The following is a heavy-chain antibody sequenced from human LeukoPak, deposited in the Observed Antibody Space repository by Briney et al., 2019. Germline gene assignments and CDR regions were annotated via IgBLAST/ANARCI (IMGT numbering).Heavy chain of an antibody. J-gene: IGHJ5*02. CDR3: ASHFWSGTS. D-gene: IGHD3-3*02. CDR2: INHSGST. Sequence: SETLSLTCAVYGGSFSGYYWSWIRQPPGKGLEWIGEINHSGSTNYNPTLKSRVTISVDTSKNQFSLKLSSVTAADTAVYYCASHFWSGTSWGQGTLVTVSS. V-gene: IGHV4-34*01. CDR1: GGSFSGYY.